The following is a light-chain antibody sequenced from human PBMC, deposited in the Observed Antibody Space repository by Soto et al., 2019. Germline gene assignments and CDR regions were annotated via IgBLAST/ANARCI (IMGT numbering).Light chain of an antibody. CDR3: QQYDILPIT. CDR1: QTIAKS. CDR2: GAS. V-gene: IGKV1-33*01. Sequence: DIQMTQSPSSLSASVGDTISITCRSFQTIAKSLNWYQQRPGKAPKLLIFGASNLEIGVPSRFSGSGSGTHFTFTINSLQTEDIGTYYCQQYDILPITFGRGTRLEIK. J-gene: IGKJ5*01.